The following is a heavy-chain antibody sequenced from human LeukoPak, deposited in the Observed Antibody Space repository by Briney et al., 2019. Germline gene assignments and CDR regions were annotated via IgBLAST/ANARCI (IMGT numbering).Heavy chain of an antibody. D-gene: IGHD6-19*01. V-gene: IGHV3-33*01. CDR1: GFTFSSYG. Sequence: GGSLRLSCAASGFTFSSYGMHWVRQAPGKGLEWVALIWYDGSKKYYADSVKGRFTISRDNAKNSLYLQMNSLRAEDTAVYYCARDQGSGWWAYWGQGTLVTVSS. CDR3: ARDQGSGWWAY. CDR2: IWYDGSKK. J-gene: IGHJ4*02.